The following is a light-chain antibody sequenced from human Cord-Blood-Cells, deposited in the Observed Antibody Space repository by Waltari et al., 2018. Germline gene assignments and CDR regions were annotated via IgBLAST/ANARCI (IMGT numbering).Light chain of an antibody. J-gene: IGKJ2*01. CDR2: AAS. CDR3: QQSYSTPRT. Sequence: DIKRTQSPSSLSAPVGDSVTITCRASQSISSYLNWYQQKPGKAPKLLIYAASSLQSGVPSRFSGSGSGTDFTLTISSLQPEDFATYYCQQSYSTPRTFGQGTKLEIK. CDR1: QSISSY. V-gene: IGKV1-39*01.